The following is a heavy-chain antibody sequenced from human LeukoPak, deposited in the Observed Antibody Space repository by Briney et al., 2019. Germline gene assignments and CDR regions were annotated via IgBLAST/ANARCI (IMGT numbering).Heavy chain of an antibody. CDR3: ARGVNYDFWSGYFAVAGHRFDP. J-gene: IGHJ5*02. CDR1: GGSISSGGYS. D-gene: IGHD3-3*01. CDR2: IYHSGST. V-gene: IGHV4-30-2*01. Sequence: SETLSLTCAVSGGSISSGGYSWSWIRQPPGKGLEWIGYIYHSGSTYYNPSLKSRVTISVDRSKNQFSLKLSSVTVADTAVYYCARGVNYDFWSGYFAVAGHRFDPWGQGTLVTVSS.